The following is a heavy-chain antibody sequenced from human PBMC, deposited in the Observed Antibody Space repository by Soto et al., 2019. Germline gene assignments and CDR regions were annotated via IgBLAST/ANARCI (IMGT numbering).Heavy chain of an antibody. CDR3: AKADPSTGPFDY. J-gene: IGHJ4*02. CDR2: ISPAGGTI. V-gene: IGHV3-23*01. Sequence: EVELLESGGGLVQPGRSLRLSCAASGFTFSTYAMSWVRQAPGKGLEWVSAISPAGGTIFYTNSVKGRFTISRDNSKDKLYLQLNNVRADDSAVYYCAKADPSTGPFDYRGQGTLVTVSS. D-gene: IGHD4-17*01. CDR1: GFTFSTYA.